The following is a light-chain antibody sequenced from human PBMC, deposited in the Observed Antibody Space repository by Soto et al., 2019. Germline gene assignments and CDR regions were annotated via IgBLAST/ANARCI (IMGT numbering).Light chain of an antibody. CDR3: QQYNSYPWT. J-gene: IGKJ1*01. Sequence: DIQMNQSPSTLSASVGDRVTITCRASQSISSWLAWYQQKPGKAPKLLIYDASSLESGVPSRFSGSGSGTEFTLTISSLQPDDFATDYCQQYNSYPWTFGQGTKVEIK. V-gene: IGKV1-5*01. CDR2: DAS. CDR1: QSISSW.